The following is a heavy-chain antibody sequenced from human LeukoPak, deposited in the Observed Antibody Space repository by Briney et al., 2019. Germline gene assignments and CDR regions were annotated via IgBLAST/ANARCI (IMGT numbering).Heavy chain of an antibody. V-gene: IGHV4-39*01. Sequence: SETLSLTCTVSGGSIRSTSYYWGWIRQPPGKGLEWLGSVHHSGSTYDNPSLKSRVTISVDTSKNQFSLKLISVTAADTAVYYCARRSTVAGRGRFDPCGQGTLVTVSS. CDR1: GGSIRSTSYY. D-gene: IGHD6-19*01. CDR3: ARRSTVAGRGRFDP. J-gene: IGHJ5*02. CDR2: VHHSGST.